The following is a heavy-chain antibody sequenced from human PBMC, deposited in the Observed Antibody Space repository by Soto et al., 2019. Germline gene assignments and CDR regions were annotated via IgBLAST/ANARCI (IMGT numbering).Heavy chain of an antibody. D-gene: IGHD7-27*01. V-gene: IGHV3-23*01. CDR2: ISGSGGST. CDR3: AKRDWGGYYYYYMDV. Sequence: EVQLLESGGGLVPPGGSLRLSCAASGFTFSSYAMSWVRQAPGKGLEWVSAISGSGGSTYYADSVKGRFTISRDNSKNTLYLQMNSLRAEDTAVYYCAKRDWGGYYYYYMDVWGKGTTVTVSS. J-gene: IGHJ6*03. CDR1: GFTFSSYA.